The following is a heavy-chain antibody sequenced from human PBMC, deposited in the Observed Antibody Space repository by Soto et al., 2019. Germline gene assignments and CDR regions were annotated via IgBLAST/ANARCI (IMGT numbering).Heavy chain of an antibody. J-gene: IGHJ4*02. CDR2: IHYTGNT. D-gene: IGHD3-3*01. V-gene: IGHV4-39*01. CDR3: ARADGFGGGTPFMDY. Sequence: QLQLQESGPGLVKPSETLSLICTVSGDSISSGRYHWGWIRQPPGKGLEFIATIHYTGNTHYNPTLRSRVTIFIDTSKCQFPLRLSSVTAADTAVYYCARADGFGGGTPFMDYWGQGTLVTVSS. CDR1: GDSISSGRYH.